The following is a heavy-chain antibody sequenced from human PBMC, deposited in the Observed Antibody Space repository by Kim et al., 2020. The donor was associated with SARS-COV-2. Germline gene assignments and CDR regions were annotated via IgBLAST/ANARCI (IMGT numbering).Heavy chain of an antibody. CDR2: LYYNSGGT. Sequence: SETLSLTCTVSGGSVNSGSSYWGWVRQPPGKGLEWIGSLYYNSGGTFYNPSLKSRVTISGDTSQNQFFLHLDSVTAADTAVYYCVMFVGYWGQGILVTVSA. J-gene: IGHJ4*02. CDR3: VMFVGY. V-gene: IGHV4-39*07. CDR1: GGSVNSGSSY. D-gene: IGHD3-10*02.